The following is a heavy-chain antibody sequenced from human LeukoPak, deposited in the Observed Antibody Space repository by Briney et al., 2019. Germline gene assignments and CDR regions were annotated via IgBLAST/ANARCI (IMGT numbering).Heavy chain of an antibody. CDR1: GFNFTSYW. CDR2: IYPGDSDT. D-gene: IGHD5-24*01. V-gene: IGHV5-51*01. J-gene: IGHJ4*02. Sequence: GESLKISCKGSGFNFTSYWIGWVRQVPGKGLEWMGIIYPGDSDTRYSPSFQGQVTISADKSISTAYLQWSSLKASDTAMYYCARLADGYNYYFDYWGQGTLVTVSS. CDR3: ARLADGYNYYFDY.